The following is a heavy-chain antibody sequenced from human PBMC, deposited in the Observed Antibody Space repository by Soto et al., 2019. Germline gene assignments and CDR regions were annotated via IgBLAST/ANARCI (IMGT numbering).Heavy chain of an antibody. CDR1: GFTFSSYW. Sequence: GGSLRLSCAASGFTFSSYWMHWVRQAPGKGLVWVSRINSDGSSTSYADSVKGRFTISRDNAKNTLYLQMNSLRAEDTAVYYCATTGANCSGGSCYSLLPNYWGQGTLVTVSS. J-gene: IGHJ4*02. CDR3: ATTGANCSGGSCYSLLPNY. CDR2: INSDGSST. V-gene: IGHV3-74*01. D-gene: IGHD2-15*01.